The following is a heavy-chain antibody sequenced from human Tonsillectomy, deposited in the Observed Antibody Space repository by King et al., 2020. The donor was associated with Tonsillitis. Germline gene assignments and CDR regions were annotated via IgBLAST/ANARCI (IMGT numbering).Heavy chain of an antibody. V-gene: IGHV4-39*01. CDR2: IYYSGKT. Sequence: MQLQESGPGLVKPSETLSLTCTVSGGSISSSSYYWGWIRQPPGKGLEWIGSIYYSGKTYYNPSLKSRVTISVDLSKTQFSLKLSFVTAADTAVYYCARRVVPAAVDYWGQGTLVTVSS. CDR3: ARRVVPAAVDY. J-gene: IGHJ4*02. D-gene: IGHD2-2*01. CDR1: GGSISSSSYY.